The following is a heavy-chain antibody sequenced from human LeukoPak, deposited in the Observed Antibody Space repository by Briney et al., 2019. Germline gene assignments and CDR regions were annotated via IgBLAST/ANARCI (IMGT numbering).Heavy chain of an antibody. J-gene: IGHJ4*02. Sequence: SVKVSCKASGGTFSSYAISWVRQAPGQGLEWMGGIIPIFGTANYAQKFQGRVTITTDESTSTAYMELSSLRSEDTAVYYCARGSGPSAHLVYSNYRDQGLDYWGQGTLVTVSS. V-gene: IGHV1-69*05. CDR2: IIPIFGTA. CDR3: ARGSGPSAHLVYSNYRDQGLDY. D-gene: IGHD4-11*01. CDR1: GGTFSSYA.